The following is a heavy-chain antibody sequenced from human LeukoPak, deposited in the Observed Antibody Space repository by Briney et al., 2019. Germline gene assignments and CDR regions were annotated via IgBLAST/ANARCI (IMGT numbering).Heavy chain of an antibody. D-gene: IGHD1-14*01. CDR3: GRPRNLPYFDY. CDR1: GFTFSSYA. V-gene: IGHV3-23*01. Sequence: PGGSLRLSCAASGFTFSSYAMNWVRQAPGKGLEWVSAISGSGGTTYYADSVKGRFALSRDNCKNTLFLQMKSLRAEDTVLYYCGRPRNLPYFDYWRQGPLVSVSS. CDR2: ISGSGGTT. J-gene: IGHJ4*02.